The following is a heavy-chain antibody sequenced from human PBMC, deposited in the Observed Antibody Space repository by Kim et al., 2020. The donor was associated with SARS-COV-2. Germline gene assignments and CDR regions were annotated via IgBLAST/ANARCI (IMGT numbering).Heavy chain of an antibody. CDR3: AKGGGRDYGDFTDRSDAFDI. Sequence: GGSLRLSCAASGFTFSSYGMHWVRQAPGKGLEWVAVISYDGSNKYYADSVKGRFTISRDNSKNTLYLQMNSLRAEDTAVYYCAKGGGRDYGDFTDRSDAFDIWGQGTMVTVSS. D-gene: IGHD4-17*01. CDR2: ISYDGSNK. J-gene: IGHJ3*02. CDR1: GFTFSSYG. V-gene: IGHV3-30*18.